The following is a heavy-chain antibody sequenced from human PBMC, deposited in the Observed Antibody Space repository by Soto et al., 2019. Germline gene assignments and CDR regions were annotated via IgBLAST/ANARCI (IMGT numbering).Heavy chain of an antibody. D-gene: IGHD2-8*01. V-gene: IGHV3-11*01. Sequence: GGSLRLSCAASGFTFSDYYMSWIRQAPGKGLEWVSYIGSSGSTIYYADSVKGRFTISRDNAKNSLYLQMNSLRAEDTAVYYCARGLLTNPHWFDPWGQGTLVTVSS. CDR1: GFTFSDYY. CDR3: ARGLLTNPHWFDP. CDR2: IGSSGSTI. J-gene: IGHJ5*02.